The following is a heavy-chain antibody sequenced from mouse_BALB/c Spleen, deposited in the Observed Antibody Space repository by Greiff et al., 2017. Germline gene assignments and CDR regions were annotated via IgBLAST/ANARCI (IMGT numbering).Heavy chain of an antibody. Sequence: EVKLMESGGGLVQPGGSLKLSCAASGFTFSGYGMSWVRQTPDKRLELVATINSNGGSTYYPDSVKGRFTISRDNAKNTLYLQMSSLKSEDTAMYYCARDTYYGNFDYWGQGTTLTVSS. CDR1: GFTFSGYG. D-gene: IGHD2-10*01. CDR3: ARDTYYGNFDY. CDR2: INSNGGST. J-gene: IGHJ2*01. V-gene: IGHV5-6-3*01.